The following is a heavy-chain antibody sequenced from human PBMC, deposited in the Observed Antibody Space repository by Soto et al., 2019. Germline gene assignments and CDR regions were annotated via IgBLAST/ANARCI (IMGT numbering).Heavy chain of an antibody. D-gene: IGHD2-15*01. CDR2: ITADGGT. CDR1: EFTVSGHA. V-gene: IGHV3-23*01. Sequence: EVQVLESGGGLVQPGGALRLSCEGSEFTVSGHAMTWIRQAPGKGPECVSTITADGGTYYADSVKGRFAMSRDTSENTMYLQMNSLGAEDTAAYYCAPHVSCSGGSCQYDAFAIRGQWTMVTVSS. CDR3: APHVSCSGGSCQYDAFAI. J-gene: IGHJ3*02.